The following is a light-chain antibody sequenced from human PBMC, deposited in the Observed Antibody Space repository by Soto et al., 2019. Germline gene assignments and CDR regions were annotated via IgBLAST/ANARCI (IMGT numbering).Light chain of an antibody. CDR3: QQSYSTPIT. V-gene: IGKV3-20*01. J-gene: IGKJ5*01. Sequence: IVLTQSPGTLSLSPGERATLSCRASQSISNFYLAWFQQKPGQAPRLLIYGASTRATGTPDRFSGSGSGTDFTLTISSLQPEDFATYYCQQSYSTPITFGQGTRLEIK. CDR1: QSISNFY. CDR2: GAS.